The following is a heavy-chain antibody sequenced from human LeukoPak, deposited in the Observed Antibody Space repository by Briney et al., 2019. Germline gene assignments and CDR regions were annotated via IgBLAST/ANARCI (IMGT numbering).Heavy chain of an antibody. CDR1: GGSLTSSNYF. V-gene: IGHV4-39*07. Sequence: PSVTLSLPCTVSGGSLTSSNYFWAWIRQSPGKGLEWIGSIYYSGSTYYNPSLKSRVTISVETSKIQFSLELSSVTAADSAVYYCARDSCSSTSCRRKFDNWGQGTLVTVSS. CDR2: IYYSGST. D-gene: IGHD2-2*01. CDR3: ARDSCSSTSCRRKFDN. J-gene: IGHJ4*02.